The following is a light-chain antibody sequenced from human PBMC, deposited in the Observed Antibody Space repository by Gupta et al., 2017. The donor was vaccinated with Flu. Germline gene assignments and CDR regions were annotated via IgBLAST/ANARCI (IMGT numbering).Light chain of an antibody. CDR1: HSVSSN. Sequence: ELVMPQSPATLPSSPGERATLSCRASHSVSSNLAWYQQKPGQAPRLIIYGASTRATGIPARFSGSGSGTEFTLTISSLQSEDFAVYYCQQYSGLTFGGGTKVEIK. CDR3: QQYSGLT. CDR2: GAS. J-gene: IGKJ4*01. V-gene: IGKV3-15*01.